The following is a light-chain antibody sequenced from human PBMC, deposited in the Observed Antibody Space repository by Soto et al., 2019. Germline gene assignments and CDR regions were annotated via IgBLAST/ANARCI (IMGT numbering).Light chain of an antibody. CDR2: AAS. J-gene: IGKJ3*01. V-gene: IGKV1-39*01. CDR3: QQSYSTPSVT. Sequence: DLPMTQSPSSLSASVGDRVTITCRASQSISSYLNWYQQKPGKAPKLLIYAASSLQSGVPSRFSGSGSGTDFTLTISSLQPEDFATYYCQQSYSTPSVTFGPGTKVXIK. CDR1: QSISSY.